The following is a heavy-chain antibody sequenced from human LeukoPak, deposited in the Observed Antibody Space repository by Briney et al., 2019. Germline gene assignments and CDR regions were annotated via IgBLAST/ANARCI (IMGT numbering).Heavy chain of an antibody. CDR3: ARDKTWGTERGDAFDI. D-gene: IGHD3-16*01. CDR1: GYTFTTYG. V-gene: IGHV1-18*01. J-gene: IGHJ3*02. Sequence: ASVKVACKASGYTFTTYGISWVRQAPGQGLEWMGWTSAYNGNTNYAQKFQGRVTLTTDTSTSTGYMELRSLRSDDTAVYYCARDKTWGTERGDAFDIWGLGTMVTVSS. CDR2: TSAYNGNT.